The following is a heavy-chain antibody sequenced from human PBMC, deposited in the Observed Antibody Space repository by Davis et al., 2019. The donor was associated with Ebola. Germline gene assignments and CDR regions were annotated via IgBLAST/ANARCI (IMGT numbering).Heavy chain of an antibody. D-gene: IGHD6-6*01. Sequence: PGGSLRLSCAASGFTFSSSWIHWVRQAPGKGLVWVSRINSDGSTIDYADSVKGRFTISRDNAKNTLYLQMNSLRAEDTAVYYCARGGGSSAGGMDVWGKGTTVTVSS. J-gene: IGHJ6*04. V-gene: IGHV3-74*01. CDR1: GFTFSSSW. CDR3: ARGGGSSAGGMDV. CDR2: INSDGSTI.